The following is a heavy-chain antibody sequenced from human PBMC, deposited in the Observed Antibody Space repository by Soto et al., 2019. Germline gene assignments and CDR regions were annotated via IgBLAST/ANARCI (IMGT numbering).Heavy chain of an antibody. V-gene: IGHV3-23*01. CDR3: AKDKGSGYDWWPVGY. J-gene: IGHJ4*02. CDR1: GFTFSSYD. Sequence: GGSLRLSCAASGFTFSSYDMSWVRQAPGKGLEWVSAISGSGGSTYYADSVKGRFTISRDNSKNTLYLQMNSLRAEDTAVYYCAKDKGSGYDWWPVGYWGQGTLVTVSS. D-gene: IGHD5-12*01. CDR2: ISGSGGST.